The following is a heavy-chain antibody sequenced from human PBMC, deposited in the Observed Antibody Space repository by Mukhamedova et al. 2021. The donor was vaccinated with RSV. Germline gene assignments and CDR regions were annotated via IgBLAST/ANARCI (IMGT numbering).Heavy chain of an antibody. D-gene: IGHD5/OR15-5a*01. CDR2: ISYDGSNK. V-gene: IGHV3-30*04. CDR1: SYA. Sequence: SYAMHWVRQAPGKGLEWVAVISYDGSNKYYADSVKGRFTISRDNSKNTLYLQMNSLRAEDTAVYYCASSVADEDPSYFDYWGQGT. J-gene: IGHJ4*02. CDR3: ASSVADEDPSYFDY.